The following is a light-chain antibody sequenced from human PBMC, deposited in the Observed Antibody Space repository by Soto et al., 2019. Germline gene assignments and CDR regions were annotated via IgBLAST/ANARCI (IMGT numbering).Light chain of an antibody. CDR2: GNT. J-gene: IGLJ2*01. Sequence: QSVLTQPPSASGTPGQTIAISCSGGSSNIGSHTVNWYQQLPGTAPRLLIYGNTQRPSGVPDRFSGSKSGTSASLAISGLQSEYEGYYYCAAWDDSLNGVVFGGGTKLTVL. CDR3: AAWDDSLNGVV. V-gene: IGLV1-44*01. CDR1: SSNIGSHT.